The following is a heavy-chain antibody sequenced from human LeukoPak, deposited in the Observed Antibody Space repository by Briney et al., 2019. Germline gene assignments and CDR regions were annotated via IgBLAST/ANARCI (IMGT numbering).Heavy chain of an antibody. CDR1: GFTFDDYA. CDR3: AKDRQYCSSTSCYYFDY. Sequence: PGGSLRLSCAASGFTFDDYAMHWVRQAPGKGLEWVSLISGDGGSTYYADSVKGRFTISRDSSKNSLYLQMNSLRTEDTALYYCAKDRQYCSSTSCYYFDYWGQGTLVTVSS. CDR2: ISGDGGST. D-gene: IGHD2-2*01. J-gene: IGHJ4*02. V-gene: IGHV3-43*02.